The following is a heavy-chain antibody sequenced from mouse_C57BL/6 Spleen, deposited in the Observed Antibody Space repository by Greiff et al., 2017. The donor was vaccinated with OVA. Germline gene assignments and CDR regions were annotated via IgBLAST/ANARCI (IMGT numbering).Heavy chain of an antibody. V-gene: IGHV1-15*01. J-gene: IGHJ4*01. CDR1: GYTFTDYE. Sequence: VQLQQSGAELVRPGASVTLSCKASGYTFTDYEMHWVKQTPVHGLEWIGAIDPETGGTAYDQKFKGKAILTADKSSSTAYMELRSLTSEDSAVYYCTDYGSNYYAMDYWGQGTSVTVSS. CDR3: TDYGSNYYAMDY. D-gene: IGHD1-1*01. CDR2: IDPETGGT.